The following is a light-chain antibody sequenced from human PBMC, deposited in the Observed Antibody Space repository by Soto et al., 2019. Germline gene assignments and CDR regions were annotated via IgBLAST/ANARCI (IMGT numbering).Light chain of an antibody. CDR2: DAS. V-gene: IGKV1-5*01. Sequence: DIQMTLSPSTLSASVGDRVTITFRASQSISSWLAWYQQTPGKAPKLLIYDASSLQSGVPSRFSGSGSGTEFTLNISSLQPDDFAPNYYQQYTSPLFTFGQPTQLQIK. CDR1: QSISSW. J-gene: IGKJ2*01. CDR3: QQYTSPLFT.